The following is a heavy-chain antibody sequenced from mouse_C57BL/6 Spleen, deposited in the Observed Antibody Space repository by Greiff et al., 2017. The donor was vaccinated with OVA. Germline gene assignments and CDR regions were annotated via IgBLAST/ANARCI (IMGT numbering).Heavy chain of an antibody. CDR3: ARGGNYPYYYAMDY. J-gene: IGHJ4*01. D-gene: IGHD2-1*01. CDR2: IYPGDGDT. CDR1: GYAFSSYW. Sequence: QVQLKESGAELVKPGASVKISCKASGYAFSSYWMNWVKQRPGKGLEWIGQIYPGDGDTNYNGKFKGKATLTADKSSSTAYMQLSSLTSEDSAVYFCARGGNYPYYYAMDYWGQGTSVTVSS. V-gene: IGHV1-80*01.